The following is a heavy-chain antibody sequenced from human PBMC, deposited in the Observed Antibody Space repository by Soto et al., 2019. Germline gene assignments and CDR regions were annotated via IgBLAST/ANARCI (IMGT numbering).Heavy chain of an antibody. J-gene: IGHJ4*02. V-gene: IGHV3-48*03. CDR3: ARGDSSPYYFDY. CDR1: GFTFSSYE. Sequence: GGSLRLSCAASGFTFSSYEMNWVRQAPGKGLEWVSYISSSGSTIYYADSVKGRFTISRDNAKNSLYLQMNSLRAEDTAVYYCARGDSSPYYFDYWGQGTLVTVSS. D-gene: IGHD6-6*01. CDR2: ISSSGSTI.